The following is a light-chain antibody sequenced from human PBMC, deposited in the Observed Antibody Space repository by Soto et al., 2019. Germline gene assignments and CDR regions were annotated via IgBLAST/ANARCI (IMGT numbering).Light chain of an antibody. CDR3: QQSYTTPSIT. CDR2: EAS. CDR1: QSISRY. Sequence: DIQMTQSPSSLSAYVGDRVTITCRASQSISRYLNWYQQKPGKAPKLLIYEASSLQSGVPPRFSGSGSGTEFTLTISSLQPEDFATYSCQQSYTTPSITFGQGTRLEMK. J-gene: IGKJ5*01. V-gene: IGKV1-39*01.